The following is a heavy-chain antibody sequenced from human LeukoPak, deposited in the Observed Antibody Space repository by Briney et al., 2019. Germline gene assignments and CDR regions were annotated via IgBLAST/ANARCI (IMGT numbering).Heavy chain of an antibody. Sequence: SGPALVKPTQTLTLTCTFSGFSLSTSGMRVSWIRQPPGKALEWLARIHWDDDKFYSTSLKTRLTISKDTSKNQVVLTMTNMDPVDTATYYCARTTSYCGGDCYVDWGQGTLVTVSS. D-gene: IGHD2-21*02. CDR1: GFSLSTSGMR. J-gene: IGHJ4*02. CDR2: IHWDDDK. V-gene: IGHV2-70*04. CDR3: ARTTSYCGGDCYVD.